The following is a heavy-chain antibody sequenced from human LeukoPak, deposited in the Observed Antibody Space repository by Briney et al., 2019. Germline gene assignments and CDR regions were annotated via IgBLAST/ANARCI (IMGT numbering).Heavy chain of an antibody. J-gene: IGHJ4*02. CDR2: INPTTGGT. D-gene: IGHD5/OR15-5a*01. CDR3: ARLVGLSTTASY. Sequence: GASVKVSCKASGYTFVGYYLHWMRQAPGQGLEWMGWINPTTGGTNYAQKFQDRVTMTRDTSINTAYMELSGLTSDDTAVYYCARLVGLSTTASYWGQGTLVIVSS. V-gene: IGHV1-2*02. CDR1: GYTFVGYY.